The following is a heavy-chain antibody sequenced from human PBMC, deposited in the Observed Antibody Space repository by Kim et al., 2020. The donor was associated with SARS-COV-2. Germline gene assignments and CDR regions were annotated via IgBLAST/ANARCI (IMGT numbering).Heavy chain of an antibody. J-gene: IGHJ4*02. Sequence: YYADSVKGRFTISRDNSKNTLYLQMNSLRVEDTAIYYCAHATYRDAFDCWGQGTLVTVSS. D-gene: IGHD1-26*01. V-gene: IGHV3-23*01. CDR3: AHATYRDAFDC.